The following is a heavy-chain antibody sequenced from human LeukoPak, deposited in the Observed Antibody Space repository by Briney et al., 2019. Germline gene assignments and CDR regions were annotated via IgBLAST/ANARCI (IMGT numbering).Heavy chain of an antibody. D-gene: IGHD4-11*01. J-gene: IGHJ5*02. CDR1: GYTFTSYG. V-gene: IGHV1-69*13. Sequence: ASVKVSCKASGYTFTSYGISWVRQAPGQGLEWMGGIIPIFGTANYAQKFQGRVTITADESTSTAYMELSSLRSEDTAVYYCARGYDYSNYDIILIENWFDPWGQGTLVTVSS. CDR3: ARGYDYSNYDIILIENWFDP. CDR2: IIPIFGTA.